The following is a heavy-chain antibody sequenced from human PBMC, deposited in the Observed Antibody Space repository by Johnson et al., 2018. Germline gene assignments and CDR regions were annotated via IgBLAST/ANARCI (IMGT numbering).Heavy chain of an antibody. CDR1: GFTFGDYV. J-gene: IGHJ6*02. CDR3: TRDLIVLVVSAHPYMDV. V-gene: IGHV3-49*05. CDR2: IRSKNYGATP. D-gene: IGHD2-2*01. Sequence: VQLVQSGGGLVKPGRSLRLSCTASGFTFGDYVMSWFRQAPGKGLEWVGFIRSKNYGATPEYAASVKGRFIISRDVSKNIAYLQMNTLKTEDTAVYYCTRDLIVLVVSAHPYMDVWGQGTTVTVS.